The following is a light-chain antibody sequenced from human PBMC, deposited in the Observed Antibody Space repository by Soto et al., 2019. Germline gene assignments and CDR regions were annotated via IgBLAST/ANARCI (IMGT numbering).Light chain of an antibody. CDR2: KAS. J-gene: IGKJ1*01. V-gene: IGKV1-5*03. Sequence: DIQMTQSPSTLSASVGDTVTITCRASQSISIWLAWHQQKPGKAPKLLISKASNLESGVPSRFSGSGSGTEFTLTISSLQPDDVATYYCQQYNSFRAFGQGTKVEIK. CDR1: QSISIW. CDR3: QQYNSFRA.